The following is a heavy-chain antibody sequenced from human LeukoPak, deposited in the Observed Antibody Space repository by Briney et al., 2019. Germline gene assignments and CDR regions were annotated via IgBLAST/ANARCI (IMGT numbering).Heavy chain of an antibody. V-gene: IGHV1-2*02. CDR3: ARAVTEYYYYDSSGYRVGWFEP. CDR2: INPNSCGT. CDR1: GYTCTVYY. D-gene: IGHD3-22*01. J-gene: IGHJ5*02. Sequence: SVKVSCKASGYTCTVYYMHWLRQAPGQWLEWMGGINPNSCGTNYAQKFQGRATMTRDTYIRAAYMELRSLRSDDTAVYYCARAVTEYYYYDSSGYRVGWFEPWGQGTLVTVSS.